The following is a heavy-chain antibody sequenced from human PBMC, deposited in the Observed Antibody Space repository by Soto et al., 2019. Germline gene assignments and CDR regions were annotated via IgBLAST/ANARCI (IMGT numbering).Heavy chain of an antibody. Sequence: GGSLRLSCAASGFTFSSYAMHWVRQAPGKGLEWVAVISYDGSNKYYADSVKGRFTISRDNSKNTLYLQMNSLRAEDTAVYYCARDRLITMVRGVIFCYGMDVWGQGTTVTVSS. D-gene: IGHD3-10*01. J-gene: IGHJ6*02. CDR1: GFTFSSYA. CDR3: ARDRLITMVRGVIFCYGMDV. V-gene: IGHV3-30-3*01. CDR2: ISYDGSNK.